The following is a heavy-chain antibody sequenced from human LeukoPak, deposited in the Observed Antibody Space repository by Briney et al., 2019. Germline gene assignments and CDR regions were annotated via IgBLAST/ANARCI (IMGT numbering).Heavy chain of an antibody. Sequence: QAGGSLRLSCAASGFTFSSYGMHWVRQAPGNGLEWVAVIWYDGSNKYYADSVKGRFTISRDNSKNTLYLQMNSLRAEDTAVYYCAREDLDDYAGYYYYYGMDVWGQGTTVTVSS. V-gene: IGHV3-33*01. CDR1: GFTFSSYG. CDR3: AREDLDDYAGYYYYYGMDV. J-gene: IGHJ6*02. D-gene: IGHD4-17*01. CDR2: IWYDGSNK.